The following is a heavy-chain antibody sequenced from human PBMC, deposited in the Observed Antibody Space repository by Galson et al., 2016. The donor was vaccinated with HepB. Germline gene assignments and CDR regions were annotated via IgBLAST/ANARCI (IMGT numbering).Heavy chain of an antibody. Sequence: SLRLSCAAPGFNFSTAWMGWVRQAPGKGLEWVGRVKSKTNGGTSDYAAPVKGRFTISRDDSKPTLYLQMDSLKTEDTAMYYCTLDGTGPWGQGTQVTVSS. CDR2: VKSKTNGGTS. CDR3: TLDGTGP. V-gene: IGHV3-15*01. D-gene: IGHD1-14*01. J-gene: IGHJ4*02. CDR1: GFNFSTAW.